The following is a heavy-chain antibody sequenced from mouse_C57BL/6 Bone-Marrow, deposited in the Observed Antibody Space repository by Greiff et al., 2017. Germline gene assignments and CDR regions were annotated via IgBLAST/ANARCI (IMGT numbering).Heavy chain of an antibody. D-gene: IGHD2-1*01. J-gene: IGHJ3*01. Sequence: EVQLQESGPGLVKPSQSLSLTCSVTGYSITSGYYWNWIRQFPGNKLEWMGYISYDGSNNYNPSLKNRISITRDTSKNQFFLKLNSVTTEDTATYYCARIYYGNYEGWFAYWGQGTLVTVSA. CDR2: ISYDGSN. CDR1: GYSITSGYY. CDR3: ARIYYGNYEGWFAY. V-gene: IGHV3-6*01.